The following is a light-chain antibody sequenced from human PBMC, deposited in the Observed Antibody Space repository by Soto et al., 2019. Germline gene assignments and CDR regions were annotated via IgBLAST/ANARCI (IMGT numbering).Light chain of an antibody. V-gene: IGKV1-5*01. CDR3: QQYNSYSSLT. CDR2: GAF. Sequence: DIQLTQSPSVLSANVENRETITCRASQSISTLLAWYQQKPGKAPKLLIYGAFSLESGVPSRFSCSGSGTEFTLIISSLQADDFATYYCQQYNSYSSLTFVQGTKVDIK. J-gene: IGKJ1*01. CDR1: QSISTL.